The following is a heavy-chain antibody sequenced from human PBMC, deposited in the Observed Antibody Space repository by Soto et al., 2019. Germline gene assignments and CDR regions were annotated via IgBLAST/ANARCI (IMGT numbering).Heavy chain of an antibody. CDR3: AKVHCSGGSCYPYGMDV. CDR2: ISWNSGSI. J-gene: IGHJ6*02. V-gene: IGHV3-9*01. CDR1: GFTFNDYA. Sequence: VQLVESGGGLVQPGRSLRLSCAASGFTFNDYAMHWVRQAPGKGLEWVSGISWNSGSIGYADSVKGRFTISRDNAKNSLYLQMNSLRAEDTALYYCAKVHCSGGSCYPYGMDVWGQGTTVTVSS. D-gene: IGHD2-15*01.